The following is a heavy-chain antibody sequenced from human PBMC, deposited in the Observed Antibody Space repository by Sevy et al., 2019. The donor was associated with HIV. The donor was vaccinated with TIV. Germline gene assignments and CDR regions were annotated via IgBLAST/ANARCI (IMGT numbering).Heavy chain of an antibody. V-gene: IGHV1-2*02. CDR1: GYTFTGQY. Sequence: ASVKVSCKASGYTFTGQYMHWVRQAPGQGLEWMGWINPNSGDTKNEQEFQGRVTMTRDTSISTAYMELSGLKSDDTAIYYCAIDRRLRGYSYGSFDYWGQGTLVTVSS. CDR2: INPNSGDT. D-gene: IGHD5-18*01. CDR3: AIDRRLRGYSYGSFDY. J-gene: IGHJ4*02.